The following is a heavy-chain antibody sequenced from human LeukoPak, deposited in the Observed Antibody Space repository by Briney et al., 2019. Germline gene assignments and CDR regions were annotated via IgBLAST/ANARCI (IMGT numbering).Heavy chain of an antibody. CDR2: IWYDGSNN. J-gene: IGHJ6*03. CDR3: ARDECWGSYYYYMGV. Sequence: GGSLRLSCAASGFTFSSYGMHWVRQAPGKGLEWVAVIWYDGSNNYYADSKKRRSTISSANSKNTPSLQMNSPSADDTAEYYCARDECWGSYYYYMGVWGKRTTVTVSS. CDR1: GFTFSSYG. V-gene: IGHV3-33*01. D-gene: IGHD3-10*02.